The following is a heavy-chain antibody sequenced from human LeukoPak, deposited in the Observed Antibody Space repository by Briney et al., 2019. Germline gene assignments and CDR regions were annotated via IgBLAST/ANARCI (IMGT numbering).Heavy chain of an antibody. J-gene: IGHJ4*02. D-gene: IGHD6-13*01. Sequence: GGSLRLSCAASGFAVSGYYMSWVRQAPGKGLEYVSAISSNGGSTYYANSVKGRFTISRDNSKNTLYLQMGSLRAEDMAVYYCARVQGRYSSISNYFDYWGQETLVTVSS. CDR1: GFAVSGYY. V-gene: IGHV3-64*01. CDR3: ARVQGRYSSISNYFDY. CDR2: ISSNGGST.